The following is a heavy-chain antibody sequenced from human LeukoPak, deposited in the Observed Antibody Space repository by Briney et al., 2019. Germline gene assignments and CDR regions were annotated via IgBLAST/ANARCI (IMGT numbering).Heavy chain of an antibody. V-gene: IGHV3-23*01. J-gene: IGHJ4*02. Sequence: PGGSLRLSCAASGFTFSSYAMSWVRQAPGKGLEWVSAISGSGGSTYYADSVKGRSTISRDNSKNTLYLQMNSLRAEDTAVYYCAKSSTVVCGGDCYPDYWGQGTLVTVSS. CDR1: GFTFSSYA. CDR3: AKSSTVVCGGDCYPDY. CDR2: ISGSGGST. D-gene: IGHD2-21*02.